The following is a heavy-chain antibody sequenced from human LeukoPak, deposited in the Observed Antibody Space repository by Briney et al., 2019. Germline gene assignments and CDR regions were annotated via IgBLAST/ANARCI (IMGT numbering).Heavy chain of an antibody. CDR3: RGSGYQVFDY. D-gene: IGHD3-22*01. J-gene: IGHJ4*02. CDR2: IRRKAAGGTT. V-gene: IGHV3-49*03. Sequence: GGSLTLSCTASGFTFGGYAMSWFRQAPGKGLEWVGVIRRKAAGGTTEYAAYVKGRFSISRDDSKGLAYLQMNSLKTEDTAVYYGRGSGYQVFDYWGQGTLVTVSS. CDR1: GFTFGGYA.